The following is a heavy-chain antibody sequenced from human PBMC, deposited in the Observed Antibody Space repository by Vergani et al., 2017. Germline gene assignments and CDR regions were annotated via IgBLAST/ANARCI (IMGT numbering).Heavy chain of an antibody. V-gene: IGHV4-59*11. CDR3: TTPTKWELRYYFDY. Sequence: QVQLKESGPGLVKSSETLSLTCSVSFDPIRNLYCNWIRQPPGKGLEWIGSIHYSENTNYNPSLKTRVTISVDTSKNQFSLTLTSVTAADTAVYYCTTPTKWELRYYFDYWGQGTLVTVSS. CDR1: FDPIRNLY. J-gene: IGHJ4*02. D-gene: IGHD3-9*01. CDR2: IHYSENT.